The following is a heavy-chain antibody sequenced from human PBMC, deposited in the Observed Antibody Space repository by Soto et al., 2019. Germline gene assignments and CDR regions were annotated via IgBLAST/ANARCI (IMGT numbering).Heavy chain of an antibody. CDR2: ISSNGGST. CDR3: VKVAPPYDYDSHFDY. J-gene: IGHJ4*02. V-gene: IGHV3-64D*06. D-gene: IGHD3-22*01. Sequence: GVSLRLSCSASGFTFSSYAMHCVRQAPGKGLEYVSAISSNGGSTYYAESLKGRFTISRANSKNTLYLQMSSLRAEDTAVYYCVKVAPPYDYDSHFDYWGQGTLVTVPS. CDR1: GFTFSSYA.